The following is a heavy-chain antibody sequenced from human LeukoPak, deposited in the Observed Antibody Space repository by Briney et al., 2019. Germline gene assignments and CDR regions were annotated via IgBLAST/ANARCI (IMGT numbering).Heavy chain of an antibody. J-gene: IGHJ4*02. CDR3: ARDKSPSTGQPWSKVDY. Sequence: ASVKVSCKASGYTFTSYYMHWVRQAPGQGLEWMGIINPSGGSTSYAQKFQGRVTMTRDTSTSTVYMELSSLRSEDTAVYYCARDKSPSTGQPWSKVDYWGQGTLVTVSS. CDR1: GYTFTSYY. D-gene: IGHD5-18*01. CDR2: INPSGGST. V-gene: IGHV1-46*01.